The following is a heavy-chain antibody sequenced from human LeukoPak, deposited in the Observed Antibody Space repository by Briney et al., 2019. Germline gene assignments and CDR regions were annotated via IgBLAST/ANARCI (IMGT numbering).Heavy chain of an antibody. J-gene: IGHJ4*02. CDR1: RFNLDEFD. Sequence: PGGSLTLSCVASRFNLDEFDFMWQRQVPGKGLVWVSGINLNEDTTAYADSVRGRFTMSRDKARASVYLQLDNHRADDTAFYFSARRIGTPVTGFFDDGGQGMLVSVSS. CDR3: ARRIGTPVTGFFDD. D-gene: IGHD1-14*01. CDR2: INLNEDTT. V-gene: IGHV3-20*04.